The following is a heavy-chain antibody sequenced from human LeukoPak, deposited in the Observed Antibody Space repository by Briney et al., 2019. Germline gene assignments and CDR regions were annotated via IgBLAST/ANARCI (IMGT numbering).Heavy chain of an antibody. CDR3: AKDREYCGGDCYSEYGQGIVDY. J-gene: IGHJ4*02. V-gene: IGHV3-23*01. CDR1: GFTFSSYA. CDR2: ISGSGGST. D-gene: IGHD2-21*02. Sequence: PGGSLRLSCAASGFTFSSYAMSWVRQAPGKGLEWVSAISGSGGSTYYADSVKGRFTISRDNSKNTLYLQMNSLRAEDTAVYYCAKDREYCGGDCYSEYGQGIVDYWGQGTLVTVSS.